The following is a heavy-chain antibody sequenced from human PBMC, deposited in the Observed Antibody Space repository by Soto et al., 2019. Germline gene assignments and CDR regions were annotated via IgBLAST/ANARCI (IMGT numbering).Heavy chain of an antibody. CDR3: ARDEGTAWDY. V-gene: IGHV1-2*02. CDR1: GYTFTGYY. CDR2: INPNSGGT. J-gene: IGHJ4*02. Sequence: GASVKVSCKASGYTFTGYYMHWVRQAPGQGLEWMGWINPNSGGTNYAQKFQGRVTMTRDTSISSAYMELSSLSSDDTAVYFCARDEGTAWDYWGQGTLVTVSS.